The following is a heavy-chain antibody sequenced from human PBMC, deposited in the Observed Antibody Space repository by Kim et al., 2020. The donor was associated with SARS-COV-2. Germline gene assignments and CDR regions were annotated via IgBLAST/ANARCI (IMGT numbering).Heavy chain of an antibody. V-gene: IGHV1-69*04. CDR2: IIPILGIA. Sequence: SVKVSCKASGGTFSSYAISWVRQAPGQGLEWMGRIIPILGIANYAQKFQGRVTITADKSTSTAYMELSSLRSEDTAVYYCAREKNFVAATPPDYWGQGTLVTGSS. J-gene: IGHJ4*02. CDR3: AREKNFVAATPPDY. D-gene: IGHD2-21*01. CDR1: GGTFSSYA.